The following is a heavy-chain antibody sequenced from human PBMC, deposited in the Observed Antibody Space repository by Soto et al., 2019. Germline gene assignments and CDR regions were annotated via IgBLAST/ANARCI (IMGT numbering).Heavy chain of an antibody. D-gene: IGHD3-22*01. CDR1: GGTFSSYS. V-gene: IGHV1-69*06. CDR2: IIPIFGTA. J-gene: IGHJ4*02. Sequence: SVKVSCKASGGTFSSYSISWVRQAPGQGLEWMGGIIPIFGTANYAQKFQGRVTITADKSTSTAYMELSSLRSEDTAVYYCAGGGHPYYYDSSGYYHPFDYWGQGTLVTVSS. CDR3: AGGGHPYYYDSSGYYHPFDY.